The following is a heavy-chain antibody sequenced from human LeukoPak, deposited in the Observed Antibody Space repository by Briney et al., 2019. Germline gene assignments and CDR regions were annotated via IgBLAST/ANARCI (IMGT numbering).Heavy chain of an antibody. J-gene: IGHJ4*02. CDR2: ISAYNGNT. V-gene: IGHV1-18*01. CDR3: ARAARIGGQVPLRE. D-gene: IGHD3-3*01. CDR1: GYTFTSYG. Sequence: ASVKVSCKASGYTFTSYGISWVRQAPGQGLEWMGWISAYNGNTNYAQKLQGRVTMTTDTSPSTAYMELRSLRSDDTAVYYCARAARIGGQVPLREWGQGTLVTVSS.